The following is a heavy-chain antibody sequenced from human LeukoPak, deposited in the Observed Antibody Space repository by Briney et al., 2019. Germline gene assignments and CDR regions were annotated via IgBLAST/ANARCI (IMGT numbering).Heavy chain of an antibody. J-gene: IGHJ6*02. D-gene: IGHD5-18*01. Sequence: PGGSLRLSCAASGFTFSSYGMHWVRQAPGKGLEWVAVISYDGSNKYYADSVKGRFTISRDNSKNTLYLQMNSLRAEDTAVYYCAKDFWDTAMVPIPYYYYGMDVWGQGTTVTVSS. V-gene: IGHV3-30*18. CDR1: GFTFSSYG. CDR2: ISYDGSNK. CDR3: AKDFWDTAMVPIPYYYYGMDV.